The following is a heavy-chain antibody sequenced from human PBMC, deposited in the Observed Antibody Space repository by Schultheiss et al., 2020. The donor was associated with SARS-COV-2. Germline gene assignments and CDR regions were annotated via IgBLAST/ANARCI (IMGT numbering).Heavy chain of an antibody. Sequence: GGSLRLSCAASGFTFSSYAMSWVRQAPGKGLEWVSSISSSSSYIYYADSVKGRFTISRDNAKNSLYLQMNSLRAEDTAVYYCARVGDGYNAQYFDYWGQGTLVTVSS. CDR1: GFTFSSYA. V-gene: IGHV3-21*01. J-gene: IGHJ4*02. CDR3: ARVGDGYNAQYFDY. CDR2: ISSSSSYI. D-gene: IGHD5-24*01.